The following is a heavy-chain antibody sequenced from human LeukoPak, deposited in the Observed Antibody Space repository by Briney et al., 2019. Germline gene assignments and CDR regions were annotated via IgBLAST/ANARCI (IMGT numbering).Heavy chain of an antibody. CDR2: INPNNGNL. D-gene: IGHD1-26*01. CDR3: ARSDHNSWNAFDI. Sequence: GASVKVSCKASGYTFGSDDINWVRQAPGQGLEWMGWINPNNGNLGYAQKFQGRVTITRNTPISTAYMELSSLTSEDTAVYYCARSDHNSWNAFDIWGQGTMVTVSS. J-gene: IGHJ3*02. CDR1: GYTFGSDD. V-gene: IGHV1-8*03.